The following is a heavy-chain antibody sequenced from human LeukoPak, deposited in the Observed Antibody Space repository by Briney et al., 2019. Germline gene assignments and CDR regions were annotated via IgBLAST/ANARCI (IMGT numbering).Heavy chain of an antibody. CDR3: ATDIAVAGKGTYYFDY. Sequence: ASVKVSCKASGYTFTGYYMHWVRQAPGQGLERMGWINPNSGGTNYAQKFQGRVTMTRDTSISTAYMELSRLRSDDTAVYYCATDIAVAGKGTYYFDYWGQGTLVTVS. CDR1: GYTFTGYY. CDR2: INPNSGGT. D-gene: IGHD6-19*01. J-gene: IGHJ4*02. V-gene: IGHV1-2*02.